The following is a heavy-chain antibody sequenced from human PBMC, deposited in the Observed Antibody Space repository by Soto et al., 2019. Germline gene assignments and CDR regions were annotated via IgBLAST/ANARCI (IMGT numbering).Heavy chain of an antibody. D-gene: IGHD5-12*01. V-gene: IGHV1-46*03. CDR1: GYTFTTYS. J-gene: IGHJ3*02. CDR2: YNPSGGTT. CDR3: VRAYIVATILAFDI. Sequence: QVQLVQSGAEVKKPGASVKVSCKASGYTFTTYSIHWVRQAPGQGLEWMGVYNPSGGTTTYAQRFQGRVTMTRDTSTSTVYMELSSLRSEDTAVYYCVRAYIVATILAFDIWGQGTLVTVSS.